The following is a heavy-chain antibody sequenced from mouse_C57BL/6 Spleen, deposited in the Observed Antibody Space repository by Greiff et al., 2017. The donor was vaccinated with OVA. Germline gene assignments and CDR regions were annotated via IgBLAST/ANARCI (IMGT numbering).Heavy chain of an antibody. D-gene: IGHD2-4*01. CDR2: IYPGSGNT. Sequence: VQLQESGAELVRPGASVKLSCKASGYTFTDYYINWVKQRPGQGLEWIARIYPGSGNTYYNEKFKGKATLTAEKSSSTAYMQHSSLTSEDSAVYFCARYDYGFDYWGQGTTLTVSS. CDR1: GYTFTDYY. V-gene: IGHV1-76*01. J-gene: IGHJ2*01. CDR3: ARYDYGFDY.